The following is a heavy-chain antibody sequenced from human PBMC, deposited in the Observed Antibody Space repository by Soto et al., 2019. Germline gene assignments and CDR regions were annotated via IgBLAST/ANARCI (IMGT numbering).Heavy chain of an antibody. CDR3: ARDLGGNDLLNTYYYGMDV. D-gene: IGHD1-1*01. J-gene: IGHJ6*02. Sequence: GGSLRLSCEVSGFSVSDSSMSWVRQAPGKGLEWVSVFYRGGSTDYADSVKGRGTVSRDTFKNTLFLQMDSLTVEDTAVYFCARDLGGNDLLNTYYYGMDVWGQGTTVTVS. CDR2: FYRGGST. V-gene: IGHV3-53*01. CDR1: GFSVSDSS.